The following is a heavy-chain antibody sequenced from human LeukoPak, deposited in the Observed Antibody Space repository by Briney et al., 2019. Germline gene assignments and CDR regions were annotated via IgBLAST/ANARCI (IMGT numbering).Heavy chain of an antibody. CDR1: GFTFSSYG. J-gene: IGHJ6*03. D-gene: IGHD3-22*01. CDR2: IRYDGSNK. CDR3: AKEGILPDSSGFSYYYYMDV. V-gene: IGHV3-30*02. Sequence: GESLRLSCAASGFTFSSYGMHWVRQAPGKGLEWVAFIRYDGSNKYYADSVKGRFTISRDNSKNTLYLQMNSLRAEDTAVYYCAKEGILPDSSGFSYYYYMDVWGKGTTVTISS.